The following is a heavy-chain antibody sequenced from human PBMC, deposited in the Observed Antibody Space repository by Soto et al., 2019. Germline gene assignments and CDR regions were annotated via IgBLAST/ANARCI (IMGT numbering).Heavy chain of an antibody. V-gene: IGHV4-34*01. CDR3: TIGGGGPGRY. CDR2: IEQGGST. CDR1: GGSLSDYH. D-gene: IGHD1-26*01. Sequence: QVQLQQWGAGLLKPSETLSLTCAVYGGSLSDYHWSWIRQPPGKGLEWIGEIEQGGSTNYNPSLQGRVAISIDTSKKQFSLKLLSVTAADTAVYYCTIGGGGPGRYWGQGTLVTVSS. J-gene: IGHJ4*02.